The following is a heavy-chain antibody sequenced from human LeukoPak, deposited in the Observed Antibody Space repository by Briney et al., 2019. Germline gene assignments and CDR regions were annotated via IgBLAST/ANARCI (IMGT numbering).Heavy chain of an antibody. J-gene: IGHJ4*02. V-gene: IGHV4-30-2*01. Sequence: SETLSLTCAVSGVSISSGGYSWSWIRQPPGKGLEWIGYIYHSGSTYYNPSLKSRVTISVDRSKNQFSLKLSSVTAADTAVYYCARVHDYVWGSYRYTGIYFDYWGQGTLVTVSS. CDR3: ARVHDYVWGSYRYTGIYFDY. CDR2: IYHSGST. D-gene: IGHD3-16*02. CDR1: GVSISSGGYS.